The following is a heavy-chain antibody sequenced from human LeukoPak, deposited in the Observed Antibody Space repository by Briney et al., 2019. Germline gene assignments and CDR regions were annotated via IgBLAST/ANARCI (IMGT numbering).Heavy chain of an antibody. Sequence: ASVKVSCKASGYAFTSYGISWVRQAPGQGLEWMGWISAYNGNTNYAQKLQGRVTMTTDTSTSAAYMELRSLRSGDTAVYYCARAKSSHGRMLDYWGQGTLVTVSS. CDR2: ISAYNGNT. J-gene: IGHJ4*02. D-gene: IGHD2-8*01. CDR1: GYAFTSYG. CDR3: ARAKSSHGRMLDY. V-gene: IGHV1-18*01.